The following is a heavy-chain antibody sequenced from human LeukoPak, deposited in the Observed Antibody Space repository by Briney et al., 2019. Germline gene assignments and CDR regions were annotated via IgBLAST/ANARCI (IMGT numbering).Heavy chain of an antibody. Sequence: GGSLRLSCAASGFTFSSYWMHWVRQIPGKGLVWVSRIKSDGSTIYADSVKGRFTISRDNAKNTVYLQMNSLRAEDTAIYYCARAVTYFYGSVTYGWFDPWGQGTLVTVSS. CDR2: IKSDGST. V-gene: IGHV3-74*01. J-gene: IGHJ5*02. CDR1: GFTFSSYW. D-gene: IGHD3-10*01. CDR3: ARAVTYFYGSVTYGWFDP.